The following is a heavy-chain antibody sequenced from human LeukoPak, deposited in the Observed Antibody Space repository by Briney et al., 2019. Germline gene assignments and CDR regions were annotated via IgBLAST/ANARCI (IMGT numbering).Heavy chain of an antibody. V-gene: IGHV1-69*13. Sequence: ASVKVSCKASGGTFSSYAISWVRQAPGQGLEWMGGIIPIFGTANYAQRFQGRVTITADESTSTAYMELSSLRSEDTAVYYCARDPVREHYYDGSGPGPWGQGTLVTVSS. D-gene: IGHD3-22*01. CDR1: GGTFSSYA. CDR3: ARDPVREHYYDGSGPGP. J-gene: IGHJ5*02. CDR2: IIPIFGTA.